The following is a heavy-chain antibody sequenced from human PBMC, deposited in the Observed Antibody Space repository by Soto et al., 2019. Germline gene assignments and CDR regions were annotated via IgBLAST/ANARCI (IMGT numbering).Heavy chain of an antibody. Sequence: VGSLSLSCAASGFTVSSNYMSWVRQAPGQGLEWVSVIYSGGSAYYADSVKGRFTISRDNAKNSLYLQMNSLRADDTAVYYCARVPYGGSYWREFDYWGQGTLVTVSS. CDR1: GFTVSSNY. V-gene: IGHV3-53*01. J-gene: IGHJ4*02. CDR3: ARVPYGGSYWREFDY. D-gene: IGHD1-26*01. CDR2: IYSGGSA.